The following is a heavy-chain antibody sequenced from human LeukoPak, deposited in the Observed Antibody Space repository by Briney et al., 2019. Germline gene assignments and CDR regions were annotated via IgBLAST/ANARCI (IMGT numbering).Heavy chain of an antibody. D-gene: IGHD1-14*01. J-gene: IGHJ4*02. V-gene: IGHV4-39*01. CDR3: ARHPEYFDY. CDR1: GGSITSSSYY. CDR2: IYHIGST. Sequence: PSETLSLTCTVSGGSITSSSYYWGWIRQPPGEGLEWIGSIYHIGSTYYNPSLKSRVTISVDTSMNQFSLRLSSVTAADTAVYYCARHPEYFDYWGQGTLVTVSS.